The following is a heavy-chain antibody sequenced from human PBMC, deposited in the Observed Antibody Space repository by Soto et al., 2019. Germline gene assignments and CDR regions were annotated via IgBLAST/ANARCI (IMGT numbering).Heavy chain of an antibody. J-gene: IGHJ6*02. Sequence: QVQLQESGPGLVKPSETLSLTCTVSGGSISSYYWSWIRQPAGKGLEWIGRIYTSGSTNYNPSLKSRVTMSVDTSKNQFSLKLSSVTAADTAVYYCARGRYSYGYDYYYGMDVWGQGTTVTVSS. CDR3: ARGRYSYGYDYYYGMDV. CDR1: GGSISSYY. CDR2: IYTSGST. D-gene: IGHD5-18*01. V-gene: IGHV4-4*07.